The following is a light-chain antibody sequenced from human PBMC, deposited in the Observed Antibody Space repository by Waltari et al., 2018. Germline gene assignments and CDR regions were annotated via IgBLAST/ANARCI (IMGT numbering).Light chain of an antibody. CDR3: QQYGDSPFLT. V-gene: IGKV3-20*01. Sequence: EIVLTQSPDTLSLSPGERGSLSCRASQSVGSRFLAWYQQKPGQAPRLLMYGVSNRATGVPDRFSGSGSGTDFTLTISRLEPEDFAIYYCQQYGDSPFLTFGGGTKVEIK. CDR1: QSVGSRF. J-gene: IGKJ4*01. CDR2: GVS.